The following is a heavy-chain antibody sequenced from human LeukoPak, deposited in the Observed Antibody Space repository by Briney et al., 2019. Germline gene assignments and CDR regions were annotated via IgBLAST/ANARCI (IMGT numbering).Heavy chain of an antibody. CDR3: ARDAERWLQFSGFDY. V-gene: IGHV3-11*04. J-gene: IGHJ4*02. Sequence: PGGSLRLSCAASGFTFSDYYMSWIRQAPGKGLEWVSYISSSGSTIYYADSVKGRFTISRDNAKNSLYLQMNSLRAEDTAVYYCARDAERWLQFSGFDYWGQGTLVTVSS. CDR2: ISSSGSTI. D-gene: IGHD5-24*01. CDR1: GFTFSDYY.